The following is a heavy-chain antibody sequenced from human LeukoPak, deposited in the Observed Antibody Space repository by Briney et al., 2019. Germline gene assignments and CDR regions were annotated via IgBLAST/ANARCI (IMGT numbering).Heavy chain of an antibody. Sequence: QTGGSLRLSCAASGFTFTIYAMNWVRQAPGRGLEWVSSITSRDGTTYYAGSVRGRFTISRDNSKNTLYLQMNSLRVEDTAVYFCARDRPNYYGSDGHYYRRDGDYWGQGTLVTVSS. J-gene: IGHJ4*02. V-gene: IGHV3-23*01. D-gene: IGHD3-22*01. CDR2: ITSRDGTT. CDR3: ARDRPNYYGSDGHYYRRDGDY. CDR1: GFTFTIYA.